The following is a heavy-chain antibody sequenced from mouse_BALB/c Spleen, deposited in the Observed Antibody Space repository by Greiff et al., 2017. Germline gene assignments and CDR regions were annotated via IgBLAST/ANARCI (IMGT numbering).Heavy chain of an antibody. J-gene: IGHJ4*01. CDR1: GFTFSSYA. CDR3: ARGALRLPYAMDY. D-gene: IGHD1-2*01. V-gene: IGHV5-6-5*01. Sequence: EVKLMESGGGLVKPGGSLKLSCAASGFTFSSYAMSWVRQTPEKRLEWVASISSGGSTYYPDSVKGRFTISRDNARNILYLQMSSLRSEDTAMYYCARGALRLPYAMDYWGQGTSVTVSS. CDR2: ISSGGST.